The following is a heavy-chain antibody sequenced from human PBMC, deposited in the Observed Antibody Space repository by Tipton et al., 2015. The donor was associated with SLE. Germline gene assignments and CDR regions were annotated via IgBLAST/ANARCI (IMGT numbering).Heavy chain of an antibody. J-gene: IGHJ4*02. D-gene: IGHD2-2*01. CDR2: ISSSSSYI. Sequence: SLRLSCAASGFTFSSYWMHWVRQAPGKGLEWVSSISSSSSYIYYADSVKGRFTISRDNAKNSLYLQMNSLRAEDTAVYYCAREGSTTWFDYWGPGTLVTVSS. V-gene: IGHV3-21*03. CDR3: AREGSTTWFDY. CDR1: GFTFSSYW.